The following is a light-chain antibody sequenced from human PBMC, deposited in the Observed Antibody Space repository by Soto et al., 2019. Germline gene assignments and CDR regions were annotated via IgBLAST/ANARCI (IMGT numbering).Light chain of an antibody. CDR2: DVS. V-gene: IGKV1-13*02. CDR1: QDVRGA. CDR3: QQFNSYPIT. J-gene: IGKJ5*01. Sequence: AIQLTQSPSSLSASVGDRVTITCRASQDVRGALAWYQQKPGKAPKILIYDVSDLESGVPTRFSGSGSGTDFTLTITSLQPVEFATYYCQQFNSYPITFGQGTRLEIK.